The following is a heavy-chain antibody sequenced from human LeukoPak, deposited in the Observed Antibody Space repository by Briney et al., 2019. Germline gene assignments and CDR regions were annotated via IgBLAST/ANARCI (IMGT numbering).Heavy chain of an antibody. J-gene: IGHJ2*01. V-gene: IGHV4-34*01. CDR3: ARVAMTGSFDHWYFDL. CDR1: GETFSGHY. CDR2: INDNGRT. D-gene: IGHD3-9*01. Sequence: PSGTLSLTCAVSGETFSGHYWSWIRQPPGKGLEYIGKINDNGRTIYNPSLESRVTISVDTSKNQASLNLNSVTAADTALYYCARVAMTGSFDHWYFDLWGRGTLVTFSS.